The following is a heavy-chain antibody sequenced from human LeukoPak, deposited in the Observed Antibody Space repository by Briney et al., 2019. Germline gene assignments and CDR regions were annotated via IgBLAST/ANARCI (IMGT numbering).Heavy chain of an antibody. D-gene: IGHD1-1*01. CDR3: ARHWIETTKPSSSWFDP. CDR1: GDSINSYY. CDR2: IYTRGSA. Sequence: SKTLSLTCTVSGDSINSYYWSWIRQPPGKGLEWIWFIYTRGSANYSPSLKSRVTTSRPTSKHQAYLTLTSVTAADPAVYYCARHWIETTKPSSSWFDPWGQGTLVTVSS. V-gene: IGHV4-4*09. J-gene: IGHJ5*02.